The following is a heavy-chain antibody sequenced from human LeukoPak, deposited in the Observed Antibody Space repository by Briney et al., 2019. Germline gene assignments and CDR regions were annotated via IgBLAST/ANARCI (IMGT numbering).Heavy chain of an antibody. Sequence: GGSLRLSCAASGFSFSSYNMNWVRQAPGKGLEWVSSINSYIYYADSVKGRFTISRDNARNSLYLQMNSLRAEDTGVYYCARDASGDGVFDYWGQGTLVIVSS. CDR3: ARDASGDGVFDY. D-gene: IGHD4-17*01. CDR1: GFSFSSYN. J-gene: IGHJ4*02. CDR2: INSYI. V-gene: IGHV3-21*01.